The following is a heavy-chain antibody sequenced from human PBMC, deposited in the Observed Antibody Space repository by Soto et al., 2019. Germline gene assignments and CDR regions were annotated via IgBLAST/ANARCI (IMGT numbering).Heavy chain of an antibody. Sequence: SGGSMRLSCAASGFSLKSYAVSWVRQPPGRGLEWVSTISGSRGFTYYADSVKGRFTSSRDNGKNTIYLHMNSLRAEDTAIYYCEKRKGDNSGPFDSWGQGTQVTVSS. J-gene: IGHJ4*02. V-gene: IGHV3-23*01. D-gene: IGHD1-20*01. CDR3: EKRKGDNSGPFDS. CDR1: GFSLKSYA. CDR2: ISGSRGFT.